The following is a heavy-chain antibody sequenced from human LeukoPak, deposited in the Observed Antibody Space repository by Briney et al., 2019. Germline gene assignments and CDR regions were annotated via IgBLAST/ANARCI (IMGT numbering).Heavy chain of an antibody. CDR1: GFTFSSYA. D-gene: IGHD3-10*01. CDR3: AKVAKYYYGSETYYFFDH. CDR2: ISGSGGST. J-gene: IGHJ4*02. V-gene: IGHV3-23*01. Sequence: GGPLRLSCAASGFTFSSYAMSWVRQAPGKGLEGVSAISGSGGSTYYADSVKGRFTISRDSAKNSLSLQMNSLRVEDTAVYYCAKVAKYYYGSETYYFFDHWGQGTPVTASS.